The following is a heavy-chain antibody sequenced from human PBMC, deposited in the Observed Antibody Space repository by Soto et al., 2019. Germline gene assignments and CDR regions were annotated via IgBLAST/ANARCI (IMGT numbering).Heavy chain of an antibody. Sequence: QVQLVQSGAEEKKPGASVKVSCKASGYTFTNYAMHWVRQAPGQRLEWMGWINAGNGNTKYSQKFQGRVTITRDTSASTAYMELRSLRSEDRGVYYCARASGYYFLDYWGQGTLVTVSS. J-gene: IGHJ4*02. CDR2: INAGNGNT. V-gene: IGHV1-3*05. CDR3: ARASGYYFLDY. D-gene: IGHD5-12*01. CDR1: GYTFTNYA.